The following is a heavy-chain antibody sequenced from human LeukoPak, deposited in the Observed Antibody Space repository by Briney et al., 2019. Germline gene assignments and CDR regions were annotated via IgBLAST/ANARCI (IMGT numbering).Heavy chain of an antibody. Sequence: GSSVKVSCKASGGTFSSYAISWVRQAPGQGLEWMGGIIPIFGTANYAQKFQGRVTITADESTSTAYMELSSLRSEDTAVYYCARVQTYQAYNWFDPWGQGTLVTVSS. J-gene: IGHJ5*02. CDR3: ARVQTYQAYNWFDP. CDR1: GGTFSSYA. D-gene: IGHD2-2*01. CDR2: IIPIFGTA. V-gene: IGHV1-69*01.